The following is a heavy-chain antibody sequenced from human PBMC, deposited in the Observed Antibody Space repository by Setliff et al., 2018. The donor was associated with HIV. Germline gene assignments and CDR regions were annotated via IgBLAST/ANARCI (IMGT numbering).Heavy chain of an antibody. CDR3: ANSGGQSRWFDP. J-gene: IGHJ5*02. V-gene: IGHV3-23*01. CDR2: ISGSGGNI. CDR1: GFTFSKYA. Sequence: GGSLRLSCAASGFTFSKYAMSWVRQAPGKGLEWVSDISGSGGNIYYADSVKGRFTISRDNTKNTMYLQMNSLRAEDTAVYYWANSGGQSRWFDPWGQGTLVTVSS. D-gene: IGHD3-16*01.